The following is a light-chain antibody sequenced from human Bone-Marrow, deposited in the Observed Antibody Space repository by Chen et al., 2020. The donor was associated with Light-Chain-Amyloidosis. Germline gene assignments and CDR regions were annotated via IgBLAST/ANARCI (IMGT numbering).Light chain of an antibody. V-gene: IGLV1-51*01. CDR3: GTWDSGLSAVV. Sequence: QSVLTQPPSVSAAPGQKATISCSGSSSNIGNDDVSWYQQLPGTAPKLLIYDNNKRPSGIPDRFSGSKSGTSATLGITGLQTGDEADYYCGTWDSGLSAVVFGGGTKLTVL. J-gene: IGLJ2*01. CDR1: SSNIGNDD. CDR2: DNN.